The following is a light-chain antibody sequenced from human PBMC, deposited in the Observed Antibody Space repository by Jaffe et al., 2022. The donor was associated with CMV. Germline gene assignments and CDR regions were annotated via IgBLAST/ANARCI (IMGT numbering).Light chain of an antibody. CDR2: GAS. CDR3: QQSYSTPT. J-gene: IGKJ3*01. Sequence: DIQMTQSPTSLSVSVGDRVTIICRASQTISSHLNWYQQKPGKAPTVLIYGASSLQSGVPSRFSGSGSGTNFTLTISSVQPEDFATYHCQQSYSTPTFGPGTKVNIK. V-gene: IGKV1-39*01. CDR1: QTISSH.